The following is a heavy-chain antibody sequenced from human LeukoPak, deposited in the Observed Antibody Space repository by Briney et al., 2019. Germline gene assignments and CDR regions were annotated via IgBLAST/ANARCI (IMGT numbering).Heavy chain of an antibody. D-gene: IGHD5-18*01. CDR1: GFTFSSYS. Sequence: PGGSLRLSCAASGFTFSSYSMNWVRQARGKWLEWVSSISSSSSYIYYADSLKGRFTISRDNAKNSLYLQMNSLRAEDTAVYYCAREGRAAMVKGYFDYWGQGTLVTVSS. CDR3: AREGRAAMVKGYFDY. CDR2: ISSSSSYI. V-gene: IGHV3-21*01. J-gene: IGHJ4*02.